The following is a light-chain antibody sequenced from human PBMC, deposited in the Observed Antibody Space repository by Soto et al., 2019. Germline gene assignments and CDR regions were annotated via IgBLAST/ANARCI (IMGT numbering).Light chain of an antibody. CDR3: SSYTTSTTGV. Sequence: QSVLNQPASVSGSPGQSITISCTGTSSDVGAYNYVSWYQQHPGKAPKLMIYNVNNRPSGVSNRFSGSKSGNTASLTISGLQADDEADYYCSSYTTSTTGVFGGGTKVTVL. J-gene: IGLJ3*02. V-gene: IGLV2-14*03. CDR1: SSDVGAYNY. CDR2: NVN.